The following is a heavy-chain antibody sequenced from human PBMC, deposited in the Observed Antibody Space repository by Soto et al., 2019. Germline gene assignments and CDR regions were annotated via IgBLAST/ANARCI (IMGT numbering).Heavy chain of an antibody. CDR3: ARGGSRVRVNIAAAGTYYFDY. J-gene: IGHJ4*02. D-gene: IGHD6-13*01. Sequence: HPGGSLRLSCAASGFTFSSYAMHWVRQAPGKGLEWVAVIPYDGSNKYYADSVKGRFTISRDNSKNTLYQQMNSLRAEDTAVYYCARGGSRVRVNIAAAGTYYFDYWDQGTLVTVSS. CDR1: GFTFSSYA. CDR2: IPYDGSNK. V-gene: IGHV3-30-3*01.